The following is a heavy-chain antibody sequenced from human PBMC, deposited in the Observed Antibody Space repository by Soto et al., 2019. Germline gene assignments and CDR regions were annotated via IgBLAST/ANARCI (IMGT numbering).Heavy chain of an antibody. V-gene: IGHV3-30-3*01. CDR3: ARGSTLNY. CDR2: ISYDGSNK. Sequence: ESGGGVVQPGRSLRLSCAASGFTFSSYAMHWVRQAPGKGLGWVAVISYDGSNKYYADSVKGRFTISRDNSKNTLYLQMNSLRAEDTAVYYCARGSTLNYWGQGTLVTVSS. CDR1: GFTFSSYA. J-gene: IGHJ4*02. D-gene: IGHD1-1*01.